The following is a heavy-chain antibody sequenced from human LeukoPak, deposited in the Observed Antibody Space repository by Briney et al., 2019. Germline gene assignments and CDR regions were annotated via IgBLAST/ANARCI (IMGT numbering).Heavy chain of an antibody. CDR1: GFTFSSYG. Sequence: PGRSLRLSCAASGFTFSSYGMHWVRQAPGKGLEWVAVIWYDGSNKYYADSVKGRFTISRDNSKNTLYLQMNSLRAEDTAVYYCAKFWWYSGSSNYYYMDVWGKGTTVTVSS. J-gene: IGHJ6*03. CDR2: IWYDGSNK. CDR3: AKFWWYSGSSNYYYMDV. D-gene: IGHD1-26*01. V-gene: IGHV3-33*06.